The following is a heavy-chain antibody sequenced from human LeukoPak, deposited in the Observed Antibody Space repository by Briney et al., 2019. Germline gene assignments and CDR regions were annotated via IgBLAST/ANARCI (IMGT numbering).Heavy chain of an antibody. CDR2: INHSGST. J-gene: IGHJ6*02. CDR1: GGSFSGYY. D-gene: IGHD3-10*01. V-gene: IGHV4-34*01. Sequence: SETLSLTCAVYGGSFSGYYWSWIRQPPGKGLEWIGEINHSGSTNYNPSLKSRVTISVDTSKNQFSLKLSSVTAADTAVYYCASTYYYGSGSFPYLYYYGMDVWGQGTTVTVSS. CDR3: ASTYYYGSGSFPYLYYYGMDV.